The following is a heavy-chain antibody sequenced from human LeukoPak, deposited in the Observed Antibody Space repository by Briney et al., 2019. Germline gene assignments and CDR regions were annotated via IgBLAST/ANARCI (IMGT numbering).Heavy chain of an antibody. CDR3: ARTKAYSSSWYPDY. Sequence: SETLSLTCAVYGGSFSGYYWSWIRQPPGKGLEWIGEINHSGSTNYNPSLKSRVTISVDTSKNQFSLKLSSVTAADTAVYFCARTKAYSSSWYPDYWGQGTLVTVSS. CDR2: INHSGST. J-gene: IGHJ4*02. V-gene: IGHV4-34*01. CDR1: GGSFSGYY. D-gene: IGHD6-13*01.